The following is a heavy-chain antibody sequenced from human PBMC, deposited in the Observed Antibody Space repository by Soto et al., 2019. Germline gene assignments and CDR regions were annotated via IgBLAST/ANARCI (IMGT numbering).Heavy chain of an antibody. Sequence: EVHLVESGGGLVQPGGSLRLSCAASGFTLSDYWMHWVRQVPGKGLLWVSRISVDGGDTTYADSVMGRFTISRDNAKNTLYLQMDTLRAEDTATYYYARAPEQRPIDYWGQGSLVTVSS. CDR1: GFTLSDYW. CDR3: ARAPEQRPIDY. J-gene: IGHJ4*02. D-gene: IGHD6-19*01. CDR2: ISVDGGDT. V-gene: IGHV3-74*01.